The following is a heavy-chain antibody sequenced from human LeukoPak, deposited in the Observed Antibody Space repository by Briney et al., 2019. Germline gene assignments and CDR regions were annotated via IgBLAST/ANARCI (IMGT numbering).Heavy chain of an antibody. J-gene: IGHJ6*03. D-gene: IGHD3-16*01. CDR2: MNPNSGNT. CDR3: ARRLGAVYYYDMDV. Sequence: ASVKVSCKASGYTFTSYDINWVRQATGQGLEWMGWMNPNSGNTGYAQKFQGRVTITRNTSISTAYMELSSLRSEDTAVYYCARRLGAVYYYDMDVWGKGTTVTVSS. CDR1: GYTFTSYD. V-gene: IGHV1-8*03.